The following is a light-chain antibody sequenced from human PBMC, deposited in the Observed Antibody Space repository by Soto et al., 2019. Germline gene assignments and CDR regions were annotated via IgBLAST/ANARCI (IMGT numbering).Light chain of an antibody. CDR1: SSDVGGYNY. CDR2: DVS. J-gene: IGLJ2*01. Sequence: QSALTQPASVSASPGQSVSISCTGTSSDVGGYNYVSWYQHYPGKAPKLIIYDVSNRPSGISNRFSGSKSGNTASLTISGLQAEDEADYYCSSFARSSTLVFGGGTKLTAL. CDR3: SSFARSSTLV. V-gene: IGLV2-14*03.